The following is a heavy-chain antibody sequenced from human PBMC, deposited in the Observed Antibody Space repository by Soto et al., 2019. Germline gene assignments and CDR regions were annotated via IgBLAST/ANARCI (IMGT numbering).Heavy chain of an antibody. CDR3: ARYCSSTSCYATWFDP. V-gene: IGHV1-18*01. D-gene: IGHD2-2*01. J-gene: IGHJ5*02. CDR2: ISAYNGNT. Sequence: QVQLVQSGAEVKKPGASVKVSCKASGYTFTSYGISRVRQAPGQGLEWMGWISAYNGNTNYAQKLQGRVTMTTDTSTSTAYMELRSLRSDDTAVYYCARYCSSTSCYATWFDPWGQGTLVTVSS. CDR1: GYTFTSYG.